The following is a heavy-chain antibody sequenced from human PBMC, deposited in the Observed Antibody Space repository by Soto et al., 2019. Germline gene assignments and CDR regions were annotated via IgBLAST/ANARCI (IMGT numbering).Heavy chain of an antibody. CDR3: ARDPLRMVYADAFDI. D-gene: IGHD2-8*01. CDR1: GFTFSSYG. J-gene: IGHJ3*02. Sequence: GGSLRLSCAASGFTFSSYGMHWVRQAPGKGLEWVAVIWYDGSNKYYADSVKGRFTISRDNSKNTLYLQMNSMRAEDTAVYYCARDPLRMVYADAFDIWGQGTMVTVSS. V-gene: IGHV3-33*08. CDR2: IWYDGSNK.